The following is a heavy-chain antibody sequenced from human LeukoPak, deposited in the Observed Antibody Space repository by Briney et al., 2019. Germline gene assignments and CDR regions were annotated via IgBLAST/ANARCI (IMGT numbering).Heavy chain of an antibody. Sequence: SETLSLTCTVFGDSINSHYWSWVRQAPGKGLEWIGYIFYSGNTNYSPSLKSRVTISIDTSKKQFSLRLTSVTTADTAVYFCARTGDYSRSTGGWFDPWGQGTLVTVSS. CDR1: GDSINSHY. CDR2: IFYSGNT. J-gene: IGHJ5*02. V-gene: IGHV4-59*11. CDR3: ARTGDYSRSTGGWFDP. D-gene: IGHD4-11*01.